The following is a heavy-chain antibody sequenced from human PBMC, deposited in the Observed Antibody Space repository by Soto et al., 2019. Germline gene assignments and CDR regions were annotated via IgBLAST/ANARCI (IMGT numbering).Heavy chain of an antibody. V-gene: IGHV1-24*01. Sequence: QLQLVQSGAEVKKPGASVKVSCKVSGYTLAELSLHWVRQAPGKGLEWMGGFDPEDGETIYAQKLQGRVTMTEDTSTDTAYMELSSLRYEDSAVYYCTTGQRPIRFLEWLSRYYFDYWGQGTLVTVSS. CDR3: TTGQRPIRFLEWLSRYYFDY. J-gene: IGHJ4*02. CDR2: FDPEDGET. CDR1: GYTLAELS. D-gene: IGHD3-3*01.